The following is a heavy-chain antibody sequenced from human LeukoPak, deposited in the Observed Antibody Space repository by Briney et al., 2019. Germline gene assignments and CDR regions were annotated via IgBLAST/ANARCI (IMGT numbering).Heavy chain of an antibody. Sequence: PSETLSLTCTVSGGSISSGGYYWSWIRQHPGKGLEWIGYIYYSGSTYYNPSLKSRVTISVDTSKNQFSLKLSSVTAADTAVYYCASCCSGGSCKYNWFDPWGQGTLVTVSS. J-gene: IGHJ5*02. CDR2: IYYSGST. CDR3: ASCCSGGSCKYNWFDP. V-gene: IGHV4-31*03. CDR1: GGSISSGGYY. D-gene: IGHD2-15*01.